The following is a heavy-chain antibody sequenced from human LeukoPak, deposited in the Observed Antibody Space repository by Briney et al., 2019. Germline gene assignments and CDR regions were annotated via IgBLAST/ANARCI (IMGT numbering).Heavy chain of an antibody. CDR1: GFTFSHYG. J-gene: IGHJ5*01. D-gene: IGHD4-11*01. V-gene: IGHV3-33*06. CDR2: IWADGTTQ. Sequence: PRGSLRVSCAAPGFTFSHYGMHWVRQAPGKRVEWVAVIWADGTTQYYADSVKGRFTISRDDSGNTVYLQMNSLRPDDTGAYYCAKDDQRGFDYSNSLESWGQGTPVTVST. CDR3: AKDDQRGFDYSNSLES.